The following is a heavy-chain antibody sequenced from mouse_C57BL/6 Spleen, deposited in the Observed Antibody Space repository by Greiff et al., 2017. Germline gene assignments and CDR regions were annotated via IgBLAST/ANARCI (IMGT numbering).Heavy chain of an antibody. CDR3: ARSMVTRAMDY. V-gene: IGHV1-26*01. Sequence: EVQLQQSGPELVKPGASVKISCKASGYTFTDYYMNWVTQSHGKSLEWIGDINPNNGGTSYNQKFKGKATLTVDKSSRTAYMELRSLTSEDSAVYYCARSMVTRAMDYWGQGTSVTVSS. J-gene: IGHJ4*01. CDR2: INPNNGGT. D-gene: IGHD2-2*01. CDR1: GYTFTDYY.